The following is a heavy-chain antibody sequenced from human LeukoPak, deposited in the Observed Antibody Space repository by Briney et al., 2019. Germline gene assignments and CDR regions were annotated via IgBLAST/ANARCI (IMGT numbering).Heavy chain of an antibody. CDR3: AKARGATYGTYYFDY. CDR2: INGDGSNT. D-gene: IGHD4/OR15-4a*01. V-gene: IGHV3-74*03. Sequence: PGGSLRLSCAASGFTFSSHWMHWVRQAPGKGLVWVSRINGDGSNTTYADSVKGRFTISRDNSKNTLYLQMNSLRAEDTAVYYCAKARGATYGTYYFDYWGQGTLVTVSS. J-gene: IGHJ4*02. CDR1: GFTFSSHW.